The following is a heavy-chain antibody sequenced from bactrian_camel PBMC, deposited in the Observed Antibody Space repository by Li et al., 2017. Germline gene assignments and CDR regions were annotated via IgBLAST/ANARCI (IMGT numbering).Heavy chain of an antibody. CDR1: GYTVVHKC. J-gene: IGHJ4*01. D-gene: IGHD3*01. CDR3: AADCNSPSRGRTYRY. V-gene: IGHV3S1*01. CDR2: IATGSGNT. Sequence: VESGGGSVQAGGSLRLSCVASGYTVVHKCMGWFRQAPGKEREGVARIATGSGNTYYADSVKGRFTISQDNSKNTLFLQMTNLKTDDTAVYYCAADCNSPSRGRTYRYWGQGTQVTVS.